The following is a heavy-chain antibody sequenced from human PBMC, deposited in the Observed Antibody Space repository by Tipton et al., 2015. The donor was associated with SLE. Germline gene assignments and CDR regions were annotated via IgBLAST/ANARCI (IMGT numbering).Heavy chain of an antibody. CDR1: GGSVSSESHY. CDR2: SFYSGHT. D-gene: IGHD5-24*01. J-gene: IGHJ5*01. V-gene: IGHV4-39*07. Sequence: TLSLTCTVSGGSVSSESHYWAWIRQTPGKGLEWIGNSFYSGHTYYNPSLKSRVTISVDSAKNRFSLKVNSLTAADTAVYYCARQMSPGLSEGLDSWGPGTLVTVSS. CDR3: ARQMSPGLSEGLDS.